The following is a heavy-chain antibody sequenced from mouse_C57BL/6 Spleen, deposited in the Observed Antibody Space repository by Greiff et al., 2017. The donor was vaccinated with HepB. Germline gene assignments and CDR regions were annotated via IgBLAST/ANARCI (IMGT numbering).Heavy chain of an antibody. CDR1: GYTFTDYE. D-gene: IGHD1-1*01. Sequence: VKLQESGAELVRPGASVTLSCKASGYTFTDYEMHWVKQTPVHGLEWIGAIDPETGGTAYNQKFKGKAILTADKSSSTAYMELRSLTSEDSAVYYCTMTTVVAPLFDYWGQGTTLTVS. J-gene: IGHJ2*01. CDR3: TMTTVVAPLFDY. V-gene: IGHV1-15*01. CDR2: IDPETGGT.